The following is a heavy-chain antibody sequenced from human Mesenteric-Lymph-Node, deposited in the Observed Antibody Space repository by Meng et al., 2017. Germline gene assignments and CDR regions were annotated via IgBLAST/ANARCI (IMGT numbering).Heavy chain of an antibody. CDR2: INHSGST. J-gene: IGHJ5*02. D-gene: IGHD2-15*01. CDR1: GGSFSGYY. Sequence: QVQVQKVGAGLLKPSGTLALTCAVSGGSFSGYYWSWIRQPPGKGLEWIGEINHSGSTNYNPSLKSRVTISVDTSKNQFSLKLSSVTAADTAVYYCARGGYCSGGSCYRRGVIFSWGQGTLVTVSS. V-gene: IGHV4-34*01. CDR3: ARGGYCSGGSCYRRGVIFS.